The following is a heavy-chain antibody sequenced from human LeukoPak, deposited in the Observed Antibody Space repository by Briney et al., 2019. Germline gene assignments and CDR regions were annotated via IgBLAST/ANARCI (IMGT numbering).Heavy chain of an antibody. CDR1: GXTFSNYA. CDR3: AKDRITIQGDAFDF. CDR2: ISASDGST. Sequence: GGSLRLSCAASGXTFSNYAMTWVRQAPGKGLEWVSTISASDGSTYYADSVKGRFTISRDNSKSTLFLQMNSLRAEDTAIYYCAKDRITIQGDAFDFWGQGTMVTVSS. V-gene: IGHV3-23*01. D-gene: IGHD2-15*01. J-gene: IGHJ3*01.